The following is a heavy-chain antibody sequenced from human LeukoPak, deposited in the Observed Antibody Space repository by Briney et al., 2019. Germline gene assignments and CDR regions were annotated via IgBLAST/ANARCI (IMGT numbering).Heavy chain of an antibody. CDR1: GGSISSSNW. D-gene: IGHD6-13*01. V-gene: IGHV4-4*02. CDR2: IYLSGST. J-gene: IGHJ4*02. Sequence: SETLSLTCAVSGGSISSSNWWSWVRQPPGKGLEWIGEIYLSGSTNYNPSLKSRVTISVDKSKNHFSLKLSSVTAADTAVYYCARALGYSGNWNFDYWGQGTLVTVSS. CDR3: ARALGYSGNWNFDY.